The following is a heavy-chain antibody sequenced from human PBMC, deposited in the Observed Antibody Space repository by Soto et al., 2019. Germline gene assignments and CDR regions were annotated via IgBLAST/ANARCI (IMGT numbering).Heavy chain of an antibody. CDR1: GAAFSNYT. D-gene: IGHD2-15*01. J-gene: IGHJ6*03. V-gene: IGHV1-69*08. CDR2: VIPLLDAS. Sequence: QVQLVQSGADVKKPGSSVKISCTASGAAFSNYTFTWVRRAPGEGLEWVGRVIPLLDASNYAETFQDRVTISADRSTSTVYMELSGLRSEDSAIYYCASGKSQMSQDRMGFYYYMDVWGKGTSVTVSS. CDR3: ASGKSQMSQDRMGFYYYMDV.